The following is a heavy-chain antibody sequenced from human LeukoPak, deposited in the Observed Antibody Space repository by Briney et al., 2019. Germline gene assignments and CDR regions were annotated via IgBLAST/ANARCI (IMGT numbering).Heavy chain of an antibody. D-gene: IGHD3-22*01. Sequence: SETLSLTCTVSGGSISSGSYYWSWIRQPAGKGLEWIGSIYYSGSAYYNPSLKSRVTISVDTSKNQFSLKLSSVTAADTAVYYCASGISYYYDSSGYYPFDYWGQGTLVTVSS. CDR2: IYYSGSA. V-gene: IGHV4-39*01. CDR1: GGSISSGSYY. CDR3: ASGISYYYDSSGYYPFDY. J-gene: IGHJ4*02.